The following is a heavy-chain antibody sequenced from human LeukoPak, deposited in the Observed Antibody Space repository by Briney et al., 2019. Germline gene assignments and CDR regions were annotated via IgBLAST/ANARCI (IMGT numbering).Heavy chain of an antibody. J-gene: IGHJ3*02. Sequence: GGSLRLSCAASGFIFTNYAMTWVRQAPGQGLEWVSGITGSGGNTYYADSVKGRFTISRDNSKNMLYLQMDGLRVEDTAVYYCAKVDSRQSRSAFDIWGQGTLVTVSS. CDR1: GFIFTNYA. CDR2: ITGSGGNT. CDR3: AKVDSRQSRSAFDI. V-gene: IGHV3-23*01.